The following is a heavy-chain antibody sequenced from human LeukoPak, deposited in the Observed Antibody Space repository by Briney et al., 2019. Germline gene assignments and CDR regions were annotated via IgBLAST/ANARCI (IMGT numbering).Heavy chain of an antibody. J-gene: IGHJ6*03. CDR1: GFTFSLYS. CDR2: IKSKTDGGTT. D-gene: IGHD3-10*01. V-gene: IGHV3-15*01. Sequence: GGSLRLSCAASGFTFSLYSMTWVRQAPGKGLEWVGRIKSKTDGGTTDYAAPVKGRFTISRDDSKNTLYLQMNSLKTEDTAVYYCTTVPPLYYYGSGSYYRDYYYYMDVWGKGTTVTVSS. CDR3: TTVPPLYYYGSGSYYRDYYYYMDV.